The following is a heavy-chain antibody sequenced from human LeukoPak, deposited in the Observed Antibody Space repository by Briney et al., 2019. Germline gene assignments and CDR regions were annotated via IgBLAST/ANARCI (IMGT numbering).Heavy chain of an antibody. CDR1: GFTFSDYY. V-gene: IGHV3-11*05. CDR3: ARGSGKKLWLSDFDY. CDR2: ISSSSSYT. J-gene: IGHJ4*02. Sequence: PGGSLRLSCAASGFTFSDYYMSWIRQAPGKGLEWVSYISSSSSYTNYADSVKGRFTISRDNAKNSLYLRMNSLRAEDTAVYYCARGSGKKLWLSDFDYWGQGTLVTVSP. D-gene: IGHD5-18*01.